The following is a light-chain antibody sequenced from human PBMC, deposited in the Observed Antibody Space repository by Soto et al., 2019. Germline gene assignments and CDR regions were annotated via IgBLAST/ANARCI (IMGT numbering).Light chain of an antibody. J-gene: IGKJ1*01. CDR2: GAS. V-gene: IGKV3-15*01. Sequence: EIVMTQSPDNLSVSPGERATLSCRASQSVSSNLAWYQQKPGQAPRLLIYGASTRATGIPARFSGSGSGTEFTLTISSLQSEDFAVYYCQQYNNWWTFGQGTKVDI. CDR3: QQYNNWWT. CDR1: QSVSSN.